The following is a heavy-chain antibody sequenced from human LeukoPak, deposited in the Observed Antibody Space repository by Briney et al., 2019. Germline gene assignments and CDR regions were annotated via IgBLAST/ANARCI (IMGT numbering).Heavy chain of an antibody. V-gene: IGHV3-9*01. CDR3: ARGRSSSRGYYFDY. D-gene: IGHD6-6*01. J-gene: IGHJ4*02. CDR1: GFTFDDYA. CDR2: ISWNSGSI. Sequence: PGRSLRLSCAASGFTFDDYAMHWVRQAPGKGLEWVSGISWNSGSIGYADSVKGRFTISRDNSKNTLYLQMNSLRAEDTAVYYCARGRSSSRGYYFDYWGQGTLVTVSS.